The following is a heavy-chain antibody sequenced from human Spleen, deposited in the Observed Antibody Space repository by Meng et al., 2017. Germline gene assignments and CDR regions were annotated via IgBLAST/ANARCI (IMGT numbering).Heavy chain of an antibody. V-gene: IGHV4-34*01. D-gene: IGHD3-22*01. CDR1: GGSFQGLH. Sequence: GPLQQSGAGPLYPLETLSLTWAVCGGSFQGLHWGWIRQPPGKGLEWIGEINHSGSTNYNPSLKSRVTISVDTSKNQFSLKLSSVTAADTAVYYCVFDSSGDWYFDLWGRGTLVTVSS. J-gene: IGHJ2*01. CDR3: VFDSSGDWYFDL. CDR2: INHSGST.